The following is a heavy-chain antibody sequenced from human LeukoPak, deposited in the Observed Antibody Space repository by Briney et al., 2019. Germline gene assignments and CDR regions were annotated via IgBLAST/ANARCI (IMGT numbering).Heavy chain of an antibody. CDR3: TSAGHYYDSSGYYVDY. Sequence: PGGPLRLSCAASGFTFSGSAMHWVRQASGKGLEWVGRIRSKANSYATAYAASVKGRFTISRDDSKNTAYLQMNSLKTEDTAVYYCTSAGHYYDSSGYYVDYWGQGTLVTVSS. D-gene: IGHD3-22*01. V-gene: IGHV3-73*01. J-gene: IGHJ4*02. CDR1: GFTFSGSA. CDR2: IRSKANSYAT.